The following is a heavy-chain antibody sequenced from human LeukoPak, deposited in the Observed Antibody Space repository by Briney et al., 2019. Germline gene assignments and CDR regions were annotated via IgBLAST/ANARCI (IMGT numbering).Heavy chain of an antibody. Sequence: SETLSLTCAVYGDSFSVYYWSWIRQPPGKGLECIGELNHSGSTNYNPAHRCQGTISVDTSKSQCSLKLSSVTAAATAVYYCARGRLVATSPPSIIGGQGTLVTVSS. V-gene: IGHV4-34*01. CDR2: LNHSGST. D-gene: IGHD5-12*01. CDR3: ARGRLVATSPPSII. CDR1: GDSFSVYY. J-gene: IGHJ4*02.